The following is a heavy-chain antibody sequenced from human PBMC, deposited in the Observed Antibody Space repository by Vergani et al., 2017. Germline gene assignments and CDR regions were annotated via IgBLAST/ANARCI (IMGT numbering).Heavy chain of an antibody. D-gene: IGHD3-22*01. Sequence: QVQLQESGPGLVKPSQTLSLTCTVSGGSISSGSYYWSWIRQPAGKGLEWIGRIYTSGSTNYNPSLKSRVTISVDTSKNQFSLKLSSVTAADTAVYYCARDRGYYYDSGWFDPWGQGTLVTVSS. V-gene: IGHV4-61*02. J-gene: IGHJ5*02. CDR2: IYTSGST. CDR1: GGSISSGSYY. CDR3: ARDRGYYYDSGWFDP.